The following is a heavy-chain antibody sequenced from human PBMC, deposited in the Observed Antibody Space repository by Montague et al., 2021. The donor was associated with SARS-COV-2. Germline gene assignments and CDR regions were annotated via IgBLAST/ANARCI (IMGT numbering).Heavy chain of an antibody. Sequence: SETLSLTCTVSGGSITGNNWSWLRRSPGKGLEWIAYIHDGGAVKSNPSLWSRVTISTDTSKNQLSLKVNSVTAADTAVYYCDRAHPYGGARGSSDIWGQGTVVTVSS. D-gene: IGHD4-23*01. J-gene: IGHJ3*02. CDR1: GGSITGNN. CDR3: DRAHPYGGARGSSDI. CDR2: IHDGGAV. V-gene: IGHV4-59*01.